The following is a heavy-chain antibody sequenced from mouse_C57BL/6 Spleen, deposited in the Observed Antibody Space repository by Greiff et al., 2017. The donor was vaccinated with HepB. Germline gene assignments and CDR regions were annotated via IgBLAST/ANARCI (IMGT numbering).Heavy chain of an antibody. Sequence: EVKLMESGGGLVQPGGSLSLSCAASGFTFTDYYMSWVRQPPGKALEWLGFIRNKANGYTTEYSASVKGRFTISRDNSQSILYLQMNALRADDSATYYCASLYDYDEPGAMDYWGQGTSVTVSS. V-gene: IGHV7-3*01. D-gene: IGHD2-4*01. J-gene: IGHJ4*01. CDR3: ASLYDYDEPGAMDY. CDR2: IRNKANGYTT. CDR1: GFTFTDYY.